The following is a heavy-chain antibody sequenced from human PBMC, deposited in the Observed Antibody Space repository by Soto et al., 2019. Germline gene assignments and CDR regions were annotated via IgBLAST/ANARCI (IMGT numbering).Heavy chain of an antibody. D-gene: IGHD2-21*02. CDR2: IDHGGGT. CDR3: AAYDVGTIIQDY. CDR1: GATFSSHS. J-gene: IGHJ4*02. Sequence: LSLTCAIYGATFSSHSRSWVRQPPGKGLEWIGEIDHGGGTNYNPSLKSRVTISGNTSKNQFSLELRSLTAADTGVYYCAAYDVGTIIQDYWGQGTRVTVSS. V-gene: IGHV4-34*08.